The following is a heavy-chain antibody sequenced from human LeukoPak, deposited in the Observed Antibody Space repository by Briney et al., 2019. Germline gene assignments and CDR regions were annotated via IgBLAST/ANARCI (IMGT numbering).Heavy chain of an antibody. V-gene: IGHV1-2*02. CDR3: ARADCSSTSCYWWFDP. CDR2: INPNGGGT. Sequence: ASVKVSCKASGYTFTGYYMHWVRQAPGQGLEWMGWINPNGGGTNYAQKFQGRVTMTRDTSISTAYMELSRLRSDDTAVYYCARADCSSTSCYWWFDPWGQGTLVTVSS. D-gene: IGHD2-2*01. CDR1: GYTFTGYY. J-gene: IGHJ5*02.